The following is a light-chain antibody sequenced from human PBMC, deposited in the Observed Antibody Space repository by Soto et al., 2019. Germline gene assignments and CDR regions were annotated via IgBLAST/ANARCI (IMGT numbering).Light chain of an antibody. Sequence: QSVLTQSSSASASLGSSVKLTCTLSSGHRTYIIAWHQQQPGKATRFLMMLEGSGSYNKGSGVPDRFSGSSSGADRYLSGSNVQFEDEADYCCETCDSNPYVFGTGTELTVL. V-gene: IGLV4-60*02. CDR3: ETCDSNPYV. CDR1: SGHRTYI. J-gene: IGLJ1*01. CDR2: LEGSGSY.